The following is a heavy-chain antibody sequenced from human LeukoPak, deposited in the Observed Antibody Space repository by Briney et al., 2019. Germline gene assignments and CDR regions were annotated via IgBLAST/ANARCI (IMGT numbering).Heavy chain of an antibody. J-gene: IGHJ4*02. CDR1: GFTFSSYA. CDR2: ISGSGGST. D-gene: IGHD5-24*01. Sequence: GGSLRLSCTASGFTFSSYAMTWVRQAPGKGLEWVSSISGSGGSTYYADSVKGRFTISRANSENTLYLQMNSLRAEDTAVYYCAKVAWEMATSYYFDYWGQGTLVTVSS. CDR3: AKVAWEMATSYYFDY. V-gene: IGHV3-23*01.